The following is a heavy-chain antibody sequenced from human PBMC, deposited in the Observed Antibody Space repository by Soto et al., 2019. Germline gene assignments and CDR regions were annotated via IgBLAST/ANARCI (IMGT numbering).Heavy chain of an antibody. CDR1: GFSLSTYGMC. Sequence: SGPTLVNPTQTLTLTCAFSGFSLSTYGMCVSWIRQPPGKALEWLALIDWDDDKHYRTSLKTRLTISKDTSKNQVVLTLTNMDPVDTATYYCARSGGRNDRFPLDSWRQATTATFSS. D-gene: IGHD1-1*01. V-gene: IGHV2-70*12. CDR3: ARSGGRNDRFPLDS. CDR2: IDWDDDK. J-gene: IGHJ4*02.